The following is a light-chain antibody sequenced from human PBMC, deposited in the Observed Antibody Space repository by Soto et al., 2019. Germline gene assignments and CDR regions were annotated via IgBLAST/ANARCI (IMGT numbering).Light chain of an antibody. V-gene: IGKV3-20*01. CDR3: QQYDSSFT. CDR2: GAS. Sequence: IVLTQSPATLSLNTGERATLSCTASQHVTTTYIAWYQQKFGQAPRLLIYGASTRATGTPDRFTGGGFGTDFTLTISRVEPEDFAVYYCQQYDSSFTFGGGTKVDIK. J-gene: IGKJ4*01. CDR1: QHVTTTY.